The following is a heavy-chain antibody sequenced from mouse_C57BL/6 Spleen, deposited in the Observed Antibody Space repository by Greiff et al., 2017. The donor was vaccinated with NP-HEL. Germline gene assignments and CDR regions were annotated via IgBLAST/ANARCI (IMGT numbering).Heavy chain of an antibody. V-gene: IGHV7-3*01. D-gene: IGHD1-1*01. CDR2: IRNKANGYTT. CDR3: AHYYGSSYAMDY. J-gene: IGHJ4*01. CDR1: GFTFTDYY. Sequence: EVKLQESGGGLVQPGGSLSLSCAASGFTFTDYYMSWVRQPPGKALEWLGFIRNKANGYTTEYSASVKGRFTISRDNSQSILYLQMNALRAEDSATYYCAHYYGSSYAMDYWGQGTSVTVSS.